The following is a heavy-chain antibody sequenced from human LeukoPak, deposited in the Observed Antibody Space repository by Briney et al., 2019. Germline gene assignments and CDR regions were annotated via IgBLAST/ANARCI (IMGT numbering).Heavy chain of an antibody. D-gene: IGHD3-9*01. CDR2: INHSGST. CDR3: ARDGAVDYY. J-gene: IGHJ4*02. V-gene: IGHV4-34*01. Sequence: SETLSLTCAVYGGSSSGYYWSWLRQPPGKGLEWIGEINHSGSTNYNPSLKSRVTISVDTSKNQFSLKLSSVTAADTAVYYCARDGAVDYYWGQGTLVTVSS. CDR1: GGSSSGYY.